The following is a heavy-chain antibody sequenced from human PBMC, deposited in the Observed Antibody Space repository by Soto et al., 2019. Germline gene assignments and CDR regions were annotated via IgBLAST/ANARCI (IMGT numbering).Heavy chain of an antibody. J-gene: IGHJ6*02. Sequence: QVQLVESGGGVVQPGRSLRLSCAASGFTFSSYAMHWVRQAPGKGLEWVAVISYDGSNKYYADSVKGRFTISRDNSKKTLYRQMNSLRAEDTAVYYCARGHIVVVTATHYYYYGMDVWGQGTTVTVSS. CDR2: ISYDGSNK. D-gene: IGHD2-21*02. CDR3: ARGHIVVVTATHYYYYGMDV. V-gene: IGHV3-30-3*01. CDR1: GFTFSSYA.